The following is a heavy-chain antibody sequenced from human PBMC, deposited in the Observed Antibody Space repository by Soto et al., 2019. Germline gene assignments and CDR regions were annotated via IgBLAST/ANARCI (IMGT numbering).Heavy chain of an antibody. J-gene: IGHJ3*02. Sequence: SQTLSLTCTVSGGSISSYYLSWIPHPPGKGLEWIGYIYYSGSTDYNPSLKSRVTISVDTSKNQFSLKLSSVTAADTAVYYCARGKTELPDAFDIWGQGTMVTVS. CDR3: ARGKTELPDAFDI. CDR2: IYYSGST. D-gene: IGHD1-26*01. CDR1: GGSISSYY. V-gene: IGHV4-59*01.